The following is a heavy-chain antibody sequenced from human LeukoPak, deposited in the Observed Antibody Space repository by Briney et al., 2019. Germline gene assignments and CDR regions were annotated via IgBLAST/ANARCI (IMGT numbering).Heavy chain of an antibody. D-gene: IGHD3-22*01. Sequence: PSETXXLXXTXXGGSISSYXWSWIRQPAGKGLEWIGRIXTSGXTNYNPSLKSRVTMSVDTSKIQFSLKLSSVTAADTAVYYCARDTKAHYYDSSGYRTWYFDYWGQGTLVTVSS. CDR2: IXTSGXT. CDR1: GGSISSYX. CDR3: ARDTKAHYYDSSGYRTWYFDY. V-gene: IGHV4-4*07. J-gene: IGHJ4*02.